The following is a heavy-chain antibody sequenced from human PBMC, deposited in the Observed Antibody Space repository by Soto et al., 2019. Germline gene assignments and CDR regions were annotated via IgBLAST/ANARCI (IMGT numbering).Heavy chain of an antibody. D-gene: IGHD2-15*01. Sequence: PSETLSLTCTVSGASFSSYYWSWIRQPPGKGLEWIGYVYYSGYTNYNPSLRSRVAMSVDTSKNQFSLKLTSVTAADTAVYYCARDAPDCSSGTCYSAYFDFWGQGTLVTVSS. CDR2: VYYSGYT. CDR1: GASFSSYY. CDR3: ARDAPDCSSGTCYSAYFDF. J-gene: IGHJ4*02. V-gene: IGHV4-59*01.